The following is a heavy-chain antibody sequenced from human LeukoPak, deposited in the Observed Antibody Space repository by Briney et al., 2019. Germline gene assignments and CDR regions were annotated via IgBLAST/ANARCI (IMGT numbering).Heavy chain of an antibody. J-gene: IGHJ4*02. CDR1: GFTFSSYA. D-gene: IGHD2-15*01. V-gene: IGHV3-23*01. Sequence: PGGSLRLSCAASGFTFSSYAMSWVRQAPGKGLEWVSAVSSNGISTFYADSVKGRFTISRDNSENTLYLQVNSLRAEDTAVYYCARGAGIVAAFDYWGQGTLVTVSS. CDR2: VSSNGIST. CDR3: ARGAGIVAAFDY.